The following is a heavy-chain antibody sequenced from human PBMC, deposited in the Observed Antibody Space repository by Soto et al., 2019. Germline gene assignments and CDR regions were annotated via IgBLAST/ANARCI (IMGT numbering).Heavy chain of an antibody. J-gene: IGHJ6*02. CDR1: GYTFTGYY. CDR2: INPNSGGT. V-gene: IGHV1-2*04. CDR3: ARDLSYQTTVTTFGYYGMDV. D-gene: IGHD4-17*01. Sequence: ASVKVSCKASGYTFTGYYMHWVRQAPGQGLEWMGWINPNSGGTNYAQKFQGWVTMTRDTSISTAYMELSRLRSDDTAVYYCARDLSYQTTVTTFGYYGMDVWGQGTTVTVYS.